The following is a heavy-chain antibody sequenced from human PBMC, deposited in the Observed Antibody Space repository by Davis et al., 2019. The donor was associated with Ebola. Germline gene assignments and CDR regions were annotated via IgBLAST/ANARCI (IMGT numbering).Heavy chain of an antibody. CDR3: ARGDYDFWSPTNY. D-gene: IGHD3-3*01. CDR2: ISAYNGNT. CDR1: GYTLTELS. V-gene: IGHV1-18*01. Sequence: AASVKVSCKVSGYTLTELSMHWVRQAPGQGLEWMGWISAYNGNTNYAQKLQGRVTMTTDTSTSTAYMELRSLRSDDTAVYYCARGDYDFWSPTNYWGQGTLVTVSS. J-gene: IGHJ4*02.